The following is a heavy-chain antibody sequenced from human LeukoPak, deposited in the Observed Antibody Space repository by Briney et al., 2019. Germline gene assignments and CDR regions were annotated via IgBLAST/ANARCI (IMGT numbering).Heavy chain of an antibody. CDR3: AKEDRDGYNSDGPDY. V-gene: IGHV3-74*01. Sequence: QAGGSLRLSCAASGFTFSNYWMHWVSHAPGKGLVWVSRINSDGISTGYADSVKGRFTVSRDNAKKTLYLQMNSLRAEDTAVYYCAKEDRDGYNSDGPDYWGQGTLVTVSS. CDR1: GFTFSNYW. CDR2: INSDGIST. D-gene: IGHD5-24*01. J-gene: IGHJ4*02.